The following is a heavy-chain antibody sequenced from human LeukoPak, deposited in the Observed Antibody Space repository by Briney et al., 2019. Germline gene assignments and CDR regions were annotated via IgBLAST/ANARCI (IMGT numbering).Heavy chain of an antibody. Sequence: GGSLRLSCAASGFTFSSYAMSWVRQAPGKGLEWVSSISNSGGRTFYTDSVKGRFTISRDNSKITLYLQMNSLRAEDTAVYYCAKSYNGYESKPDYWGQGTLVTVSS. V-gene: IGHV3-23*01. CDR1: GFTFSSYA. J-gene: IGHJ4*02. CDR3: AKSYNGYESKPDY. D-gene: IGHD5-12*01. CDR2: ISNSGGRT.